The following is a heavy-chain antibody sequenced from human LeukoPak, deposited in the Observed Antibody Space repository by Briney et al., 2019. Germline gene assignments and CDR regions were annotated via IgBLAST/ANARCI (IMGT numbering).Heavy chain of an antibody. J-gene: IGHJ4*02. Sequence: PSETLSLTCTVSGDAISSSSYYWAWIRQPPGKGLEWIGSIFHSGTTYYNPSLRSRVTISVDTSKNQFSLKLSSVTAAGTAVYYCARDASYYDFWSGYYTGFDYWGQGTLVTVSS. CDR2: IFHSGTT. V-gene: IGHV4-39*07. CDR1: GDAISSSSYY. CDR3: ARDASYYDFWSGYYTGFDY. D-gene: IGHD3-3*01.